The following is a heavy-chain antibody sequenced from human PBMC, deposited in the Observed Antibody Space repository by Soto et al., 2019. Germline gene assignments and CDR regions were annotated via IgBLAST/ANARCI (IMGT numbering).Heavy chain of an antibody. V-gene: IGHV4-59*01. CDR3: ARGEDAFFYYGLDV. CDR1: GGSITSSY. J-gene: IGHJ6*02. Sequence: SETLSLTCTVSGGSITSSYWSWIRRPPGKGLEWIAYIYDTGISGYTPSTSYNPSLKSRVTMSVDTSKGQFSLTLTSVTAADTAVYYCARGEDAFFYYGLDVWGQGITVTVSS. CDR2: IYDTGISGYTPST.